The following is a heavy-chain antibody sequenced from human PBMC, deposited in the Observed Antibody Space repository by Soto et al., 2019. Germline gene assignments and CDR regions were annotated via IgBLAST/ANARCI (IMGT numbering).Heavy chain of an antibody. CDR3: AKIILGGVEYSGSRGAFCMDV. CDR2: ISGSGGST. CDR1: GFTFSSYA. V-gene: IGHV3-23*01. Sequence: EVQLLESGGGLVQPGGSLRLSCAASGFTFSSYAMSWVRQAPGKGLEWVSAISGSGGSTYYADSEKGRFNISRDNSKNTLYLQMNGLRAEDTAVYYCAKIILGGVEYSGSRGAFCMDVWGRGTTVTVSS. D-gene: IGHD6-6*01. J-gene: IGHJ6*02.